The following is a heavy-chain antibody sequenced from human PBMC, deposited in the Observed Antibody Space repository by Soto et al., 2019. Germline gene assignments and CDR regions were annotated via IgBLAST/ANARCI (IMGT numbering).Heavy chain of an antibody. D-gene: IGHD2-15*01. CDR3: ARAVVVVAATRVFDAFDI. J-gene: IGHJ3*02. CDR2: IYYSGST. CDR1: GGSVSSCSYY. Sequence: PSETLSLTCTVSGGSVSSCSYYWGWIRQPPGKGLEWIGYIYYSGSTYYNPSLKSRVTISVDTSKNQFSLKLSSVTAADTAVYYCARAVVVVAATRVFDAFDIWGQGTMVTVSS. V-gene: IGHV4-31*03.